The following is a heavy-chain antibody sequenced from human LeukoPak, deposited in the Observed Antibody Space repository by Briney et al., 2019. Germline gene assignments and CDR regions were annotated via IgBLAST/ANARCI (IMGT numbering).Heavy chain of an antibody. CDR1: GGSISSSSSY. Sequence: PSETLSLTCTVSGGSISSSSSYWGWIRQPPGKGLEWIGSIYYSGSTNYNPSLKGRVTISVDTSKNQFSLKLSSVTAADTAVYYCARVLVEWDSWAPDAFDIWGQGTMVTVSS. CDR2: IYYSGST. V-gene: IGHV4-39*07. D-gene: IGHD1-26*01. CDR3: ARVLVEWDSWAPDAFDI. J-gene: IGHJ3*02.